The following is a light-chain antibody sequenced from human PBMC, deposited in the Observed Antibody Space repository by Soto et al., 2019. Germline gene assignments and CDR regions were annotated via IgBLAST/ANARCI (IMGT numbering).Light chain of an antibody. CDR2: AAS. CDR3: HQYNKWPPDT. V-gene: IGKV3-15*01. CDR1: QSVSSN. Sequence: EIVMTQSPATLSVSPGERATLSCRASQSVSSNLAWYQQKPGQAPRLLIYAASTRATGIPARFSGSGSGTEFTLTISSLQSEDVAVYYCHQYNKWPPDTFGQGTTLEIK. J-gene: IGKJ2*01.